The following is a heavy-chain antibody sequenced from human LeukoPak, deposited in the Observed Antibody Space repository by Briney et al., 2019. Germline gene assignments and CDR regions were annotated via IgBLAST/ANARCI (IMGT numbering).Heavy chain of an antibody. CDR2: ISGSGGST. CDR3: AIIMITFGGVPPTNY. Sequence: PGGSLRLSCAAPGFTFSSYAMSWVRQAPGKGLEWVSAISGSGGSTYYADSVKGRFTISRDNSKNTLYLQMNSLRAEDTAVYYCAIIMITFGGVPPTNYWGQGTLVTVSS. J-gene: IGHJ4*02. D-gene: IGHD3-16*01. CDR1: GFTFSSYA. V-gene: IGHV3-23*01.